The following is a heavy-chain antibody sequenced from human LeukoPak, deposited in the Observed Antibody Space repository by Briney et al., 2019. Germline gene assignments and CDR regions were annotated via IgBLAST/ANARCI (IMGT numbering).Heavy chain of an antibody. CDR2: INLDGSEK. CDR3: ARGITSGPRRYDVRNFDY. D-gene: IGHD5-12*01. Sequence: GGSLRLSCTASGFIFSTSWMTWVRQAPGKGLEWVANINLDGSEKYYVDSVKGRFTISRDNAKNSLYLQINSLRAEDTAVYYCARGITSGPRRYDVRNFDYWGQGTPVTVSS. V-gene: IGHV3-7*01. J-gene: IGHJ4*02. CDR1: GFIFSTSW.